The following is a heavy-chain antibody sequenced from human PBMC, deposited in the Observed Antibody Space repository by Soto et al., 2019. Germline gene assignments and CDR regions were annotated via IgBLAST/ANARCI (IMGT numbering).Heavy chain of an antibody. CDR3: ARDKGRGQLGGNYYYALDV. CDR1: GDTFDTFA. J-gene: IGHJ6*02. V-gene: IGHV1-69*12. Sequence: QVQLEQSGAEVLKPGSSVKLSCKTSGDTFDTFAISWVRQAPGQGLEWMGGIIPIFRTPDYAQKFQGRVKITADVSTSKAYMELSSLRSEDTAVYYCARDKGRGQLGGNYYYALDVRGQWTKVTVSS. CDR2: IIPIFRTP. D-gene: IGHD1-1*01.